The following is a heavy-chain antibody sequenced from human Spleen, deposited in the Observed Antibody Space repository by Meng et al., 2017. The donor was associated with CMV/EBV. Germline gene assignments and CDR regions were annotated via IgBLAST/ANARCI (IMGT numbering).Heavy chain of an antibody. Sequence: LSCVAAGFTFSNYHMNWVRQAPGKGLEWVSSISSTGIYIEYADAVKGRFTISRDSAKTSVFLQLSSLRVEDTAVYYCARDRYRAFDIWGQGTMVTVSS. CDR1: GFTFSNYH. D-gene: IGHD1-1*01. CDR3: ARDRYRAFDI. CDR2: ISSTGIYI. J-gene: IGHJ3*02. V-gene: IGHV3-21*01.